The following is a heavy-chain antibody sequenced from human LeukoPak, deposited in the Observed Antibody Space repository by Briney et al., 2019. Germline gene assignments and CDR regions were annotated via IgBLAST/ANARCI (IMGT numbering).Heavy chain of an antibody. CDR2: INWNGGST. CDR3: ARVKERYCSGGSCVNTYYYYMDV. V-gene: IGHV3-20*04. D-gene: IGHD2-15*01. Sequence: GGSLRLSCAASGFTLDDYGMSWVRQAPGKGLEWVSGINWNGGSTGYADSVKGRFTISRDNAKNSLYLQMNSLRAEDTALYYCARVKERYCSGGSCVNTYYYYMDVWGKGTTVTVSS. J-gene: IGHJ6*03. CDR1: GFTLDDYG.